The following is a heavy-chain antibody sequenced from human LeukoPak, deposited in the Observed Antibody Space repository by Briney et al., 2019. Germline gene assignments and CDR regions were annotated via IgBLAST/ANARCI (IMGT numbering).Heavy chain of an antibody. Sequence: PSETLSLTCTVSGGSISNSYWGWIRQPPGKGLEWIGSIYYTGNTYYNASLKSRVAISIDTSKNQISLRLTSVTATDTAIYYCARQTGSGLFTLPGGQGTLVTVSS. D-gene: IGHD3/OR15-3a*01. J-gene: IGHJ4*02. CDR3: ARQTGSGLFTLP. CDR2: IYYTGNT. CDR1: GGSISNSY. V-gene: IGHV4-39*01.